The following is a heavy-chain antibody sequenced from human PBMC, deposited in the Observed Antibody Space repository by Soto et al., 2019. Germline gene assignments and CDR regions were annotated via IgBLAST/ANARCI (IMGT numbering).Heavy chain of an antibody. J-gene: IGHJ4*02. V-gene: IGHV3-23*01. Sequence: VGSLSLSGAASGLTFSSYAMSWVRQAPGKGLEWVSAISGSGGSTFYADSVKGRFTISRDNSKNTLFLQMNSLRAEDTAVYYCAGRIAVAGTLAYWGQGTLVTVSS. CDR2: ISGSGGST. CDR1: GLTFSSYA. D-gene: IGHD6-19*01. CDR3: AGRIAVAGTLAY.